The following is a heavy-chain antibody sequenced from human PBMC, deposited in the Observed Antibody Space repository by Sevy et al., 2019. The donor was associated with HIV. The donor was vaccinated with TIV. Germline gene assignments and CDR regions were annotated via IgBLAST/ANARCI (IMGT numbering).Heavy chain of an antibody. D-gene: IGHD4-17*01. J-gene: IGHJ3*02. CDR1: GYTFTSYG. Sequence: ASVKVSCKASGYTFTSYGISWVRQAPGQGLEWMGWTSAYNGNTNYAQKLQGRVTMTTDTSTSTAYMELRSLRSDDTAVYYCARALVTTYADDAFDIWGQGTMVTVSS. V-gene: IGHV1-18*01. CDR2: TSAYNGNT. CDR3: ARALVTTYADDAFDI.